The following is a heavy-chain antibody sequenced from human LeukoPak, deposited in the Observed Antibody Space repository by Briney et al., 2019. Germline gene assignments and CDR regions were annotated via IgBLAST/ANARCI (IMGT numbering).Heavy chain of an antibody. CDR1: GFTFSSYG. D-gene: IGHD2-15*01. CDR2: IWYDGSNK. J-gene: IGHJ4*03. V-gene: IGHV3-33*01. Sequence: PGGSLRLSCAASGFTFSSYGMHWVRQAPGKGLEWVAVIWYDGSNKYYADSVKGRFTISRDNSKNTLYLQMNSLRAEDTAVYYCARAYCSGGSCYSIDYWGQGTTVTVSS. CDR3: ARAYCSGGSCYSIDY.